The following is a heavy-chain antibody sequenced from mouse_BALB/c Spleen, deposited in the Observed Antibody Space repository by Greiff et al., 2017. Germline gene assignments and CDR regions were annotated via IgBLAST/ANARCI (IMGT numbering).Heavy chain of an antibody. CDR1: GYTFTSYW. J-gene: IGHJ3*01. CDR3: TRSGYGFAY. Sequence: VQLQQPGAELVRPGASVKLSCKASGYTFTSYWINWVKQRPGQGLEWIGNIYPSDSYTNYNQKFKDKATLTVDKSSSTAYMQLSGPTSEDSAVYYCTRSGYGFAYWGQGTLVTVSA. D-gene: IGHD2-2*01. V-gene: IGHV1-69*02. CDR2: IYPSDSYT.